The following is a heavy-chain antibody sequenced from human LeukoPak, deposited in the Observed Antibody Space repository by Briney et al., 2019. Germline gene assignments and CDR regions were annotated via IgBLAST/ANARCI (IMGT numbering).Heavy chain of an antibody. J-gene: IGHJ6*02. CDR3: AKSITVTTYYYYYYGMDV. CDR1: GFTFSNYA. CDR2: ISGSGGST. Sequence: GGSLRLSCAASGFTFSNYAMTWVRQAPGKGLEWVSAISGSGGSTYYADSVRGRFTLSRDNSKNTLYLQMNSLRAKDTAVYYCAKSITVTTYYYYYYGMDVWGQGTTVTVSS. V-gene: IGHV3-23*01. D-gene: IGHD4-17*01.